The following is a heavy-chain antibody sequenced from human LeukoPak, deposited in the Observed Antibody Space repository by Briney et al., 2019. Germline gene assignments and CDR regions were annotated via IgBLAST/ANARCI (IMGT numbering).Heavy chain of an antibody. CDR1: GFTFYMYA. J-gene: IGHJ5*01. CDR3: AKDRPNFYENSGHYYRRDGDS. D-gene: IGHD3-22*01. V-gene: IGHV3-23*01. Sequence: PGGSLRLSCPASGFTFYMYAMSWVRQAPGKGLEWVASMCGTAGCTFYPDSVKGRFTISRDNSTNVLYLRMNSLTAEDTAIYYCAKDRPNFYENSGHYYRRDGDSWGQGTLVTVSS. CDR2: MCGTAGCT.